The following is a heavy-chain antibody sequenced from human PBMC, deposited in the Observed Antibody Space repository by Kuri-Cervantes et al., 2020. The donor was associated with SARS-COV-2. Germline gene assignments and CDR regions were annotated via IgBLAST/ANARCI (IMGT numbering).Heavy chain of an antibody. D-gene: IGHD3-9*01. Sequence: GESLKISCAASGFTFSSYSMNWVRQAPGKGLEWVGRIKSKTDGGTTDYAAPVKGRFTISRDDSKNTLYLQMNSLKTEDTAVYYCTTDFYYDILTGYKGIDYWGQGTLVTVSS. V-gene: IGHV3-15*01. CDR3: TTDFYYDILTGYKGIDY. J-gene: IGHJ4*02. CDR2: IKSKTDGGTT. CDR1: GFTFSSYS.